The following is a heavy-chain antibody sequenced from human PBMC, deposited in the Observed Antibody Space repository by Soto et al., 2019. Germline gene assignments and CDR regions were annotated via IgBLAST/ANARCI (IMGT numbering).Heavy chain of an antibody. CDR3: ARGLKITWTKQEHYGMDV. V-gene: IGHV4-59*01. CDR1: GGSISSYY. CDR2: IYYSGST. D-gene: IGHD1-1*01. J-gene: IGHJ6*02. Sequence: SETLSLTCTVSGGSISSYYWSWIRQPPGKGLEWIGYIYYSGSTNYNPSLKSRVTISVDTSKNQFSLKLSSVTAADTAVYYCARGLKITWTKQEHYGMDVWGQGTTVTVSS.